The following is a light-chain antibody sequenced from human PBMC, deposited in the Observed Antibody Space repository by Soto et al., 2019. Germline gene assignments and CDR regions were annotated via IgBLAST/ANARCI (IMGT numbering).Light chain of an antibody. CDR1: QNINNY. Sequence: DIQMTQSPSSLSASVGDRVTLTCQASQNINNYLNWYQQKPGRAPXXRIYDASNLEAGVPSRLRGSGAGTDFTFTISRLQPEDIATYYCQQYENLPTFGQGTRLEIK. CDR3: QQYENLPT. V-gene: IGKV1-33*01. CDR2: DAS. J-gene: IGKJ5*01.